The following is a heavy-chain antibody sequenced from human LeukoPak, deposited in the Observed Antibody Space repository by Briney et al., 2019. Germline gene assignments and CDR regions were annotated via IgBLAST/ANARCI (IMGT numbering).Heavy chain of an antibody. Sequence: ASVKVSCKASGYTFTSYYMHWVRQAPGQGLEWMGIINPSGGSTSYAQKFQGRVTMTRDTSISTAYMELSRLRSDDTAVYYCARDVAAGVDYWGQGTLVTVSS. D-gene: IGHD6-13*01. V-gene: IGHV1-46*01. CDR1: GYTFTSYY. CDR2: INPSGGST. J-gene: IGHJ4*02. CDR3: ARDVAAGVDY.